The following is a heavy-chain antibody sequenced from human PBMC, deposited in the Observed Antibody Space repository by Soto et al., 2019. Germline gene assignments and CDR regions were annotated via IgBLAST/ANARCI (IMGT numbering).Heavy chain of an antibody. V-gene: IGHV3-20*04. CDR2: VNWNGGST. D-gene: IGHD1-26*01. J-gene: IGHJ4*02. CDR1: GFTFDDYG. CDR3: VRGASLNFDY. Sequence: EVQLVESGGGVLRPGGSLRLSCAASGFTFDDYGMSWARQAPGKGLEWVSGVNWNGGSTGYADSVKGRFTISRDNAKNSLYLQMNSQRAEDTAFYYCVRGASLNFDYWGQGTLVTVSS.